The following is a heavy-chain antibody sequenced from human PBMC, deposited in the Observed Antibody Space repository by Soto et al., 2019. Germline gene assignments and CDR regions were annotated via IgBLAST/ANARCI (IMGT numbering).Heavy chain of an antibody. CDR3: ARDIQQSWLRFFFGAFDI. J-gene: IGHJ3*02. V-gene: IGHV1-46*03. D-gene: IGHD5-12*01. CDR1: GYTFTSYY. CDR2: INPSGGST. Sequence: GASVKVSCKASGYTFTSYYMHWVRQAPGQGLEWMGIINPSGGSTSYAQKFQGRVTMTRDTSTSTVYMELSSLRSEDTAVYYCARDIQQSWLRFFFGAFDIWGQGTMVTVSS.